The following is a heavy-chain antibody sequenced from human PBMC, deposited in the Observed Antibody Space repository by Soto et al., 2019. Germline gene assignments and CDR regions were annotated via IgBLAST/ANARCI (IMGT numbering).Heavy chain of an antibody. CDR3: ARDAGDYGAAFDI. Sequence: SETLSLTCTVSGGSISSDYWSWIRQPPGKGLEWIGYIYYSGSTNYNPSLKSRVTIPVDTSKNQFSLKLSSVTAADTAVYYCARDAGDYGAAFDIWGQGTMVTVSS. CDR2: IYYSGST. CDR1: GGSISSDY. D-gene: IGHD4-17*01. V-gene: IGHV4-59*12. J-gene: IGHJ3*02.